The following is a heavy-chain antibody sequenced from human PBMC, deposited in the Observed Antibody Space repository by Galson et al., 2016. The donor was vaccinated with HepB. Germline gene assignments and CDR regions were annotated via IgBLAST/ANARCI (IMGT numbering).Heavy chain of an antibody. J-gene: IGHJ4*02. D-gene: IGHD3-10*01. CDR3: ARSSWFRESFHPLDF. Sequence: SLRLSCAASGFTFNSFAMHWVRQAPGKGLEWMTLISYDGSTQYYADSVKGRFTFSRDNSKNTLYLHMNTVKPDDTAVYYCARSSWFRESFHPLDFWGQGTPVTVSA. CDR2: ISYDGSTQ. CDR1: GFTFNSFA. V-gene: IGHV3-30*03.